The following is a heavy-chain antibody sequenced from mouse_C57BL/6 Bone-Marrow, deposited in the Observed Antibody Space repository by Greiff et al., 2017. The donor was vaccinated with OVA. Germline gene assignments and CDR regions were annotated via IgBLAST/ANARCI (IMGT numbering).Heavy chain of an antibody. J-gene: IGHJ4*01. V-gene: IGHV1-54*01. Sequence: QVQLQQSGAELVRPGTSVKVSCKASGYAFTNYLIEWVKQRPGQGLEWIGVINPGSGGTNYNEKFKGKATLTADKSSSTAYMQLSSLTSEDSAVYFCARWGYGSSFRGAMDYWGQGTSVTVSS. CDR1: GYAFTNYL. CDR3: ARWGYGSSFRGAMDY. CDR2: INPGSGGT. D-gene: IGHD1-1*01.